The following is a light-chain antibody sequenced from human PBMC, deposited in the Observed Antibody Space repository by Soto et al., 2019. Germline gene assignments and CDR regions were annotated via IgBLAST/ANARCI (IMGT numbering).Light chain of an antibody. CDR1: SSDVGGYNY. Sequence: QSALTQPASVSGSPGQSITISCTGTSSDVGGYNYVSWYQQHPGKAPKLMIYDVSNRPSGVSNRFSGSKSGNTASLTISGLQAEDEADYYCSSYTSSSSVVFGGATHLTVL. J-gene: IGLJ2*01. CDR3: SSYTSSSSVV. V-gene: IGLV2-14*01. CDR2: DVS.